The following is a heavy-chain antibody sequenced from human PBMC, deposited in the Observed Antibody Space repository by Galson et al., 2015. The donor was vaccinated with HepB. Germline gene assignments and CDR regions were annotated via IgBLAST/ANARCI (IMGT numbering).Heavy chain of an antibody. CDR2: INGGNGNT. CDR1: GYTFTNHA. CDR3: ATRTRVFEGIDV. V-gene: IGHV1-3*01. J-gene: IGHJ6*02. D-gene: IGHD6-6*01. Sequence: SVKVSCKASGYTFTNHAIHWVRQAPGQRLEWMGWINGGNGNTKHSQSVQGRVTITRDTSASTAYMELSSLTSEDTAVYYCATRTRVFEGIDVWGQGTTVTVSS.